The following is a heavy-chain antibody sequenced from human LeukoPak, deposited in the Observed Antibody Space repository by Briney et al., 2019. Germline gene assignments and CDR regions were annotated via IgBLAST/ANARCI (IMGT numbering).Heavy chain of an antibody. J-gene: IGHJ6*02. Sequence: ASVKVSCKASGYTFTSYAISWVRQATGQGLEWMGWMNPNSGNTGYAQKFQGRVTMTRNTSISTAYMELSSLRSEDTAVYYCATAWVAYYDFWSGSVSYYGMDVWGQGTTVTVSS. CDR1: GYTFTSYA. V-gene: IGHV1-8*02. D-gene: IGHD3-3*01. CDR2: MNPNSGNT. CDR3: ATAWVAYYDFWSGSVSYYGMDV.